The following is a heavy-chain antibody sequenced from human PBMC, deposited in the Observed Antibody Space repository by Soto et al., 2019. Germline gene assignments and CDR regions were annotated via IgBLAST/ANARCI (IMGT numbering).Heavy chain of an antibody. CDR2: INAGNGNT. Sequence: QVQLVQSGAEEKKPGASVKVSCKASGYTFTSNAMHWVRQAPGLRLEWMGWINAGNGNTKYSQKFQGRVTITRDTSASTAYMELSSLRSEDTAVYYCARSIVVVTALDYWGQGTLVTVSS. CDR3: ARSIVVVTALDY. CDR1: GYTFTSNA. D-gene: IGHD2-21*02. V-gene: IGHV1-3*05. J-gene: IGHJ4*02.